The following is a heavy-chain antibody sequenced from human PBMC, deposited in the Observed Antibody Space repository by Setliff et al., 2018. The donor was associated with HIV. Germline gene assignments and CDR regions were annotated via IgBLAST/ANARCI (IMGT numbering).Heavy chain of an antibody. CDR2: ISGYDGNT. Sequence: ASVKVSCKASGYTFTSYGITWVRQAPGQGLEWMGWISGYDGNTNHAQKLQGRVTMTTDTFTSTAYMELRSLRSDDTAVYYCARDRIGYCTNGVCYMNWFDPWGQGTLVTVSS. D-gene: IGHD2-8*01. J-gene: IGHJ5*02. V-gene: IGHV1-18*01. CDR3: ARDRIGYCTNGVCYMNWFDP. CDR1: GYTFTSYG.